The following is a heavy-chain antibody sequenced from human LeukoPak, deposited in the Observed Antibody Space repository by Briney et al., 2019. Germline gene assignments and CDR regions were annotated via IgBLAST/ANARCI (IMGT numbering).Heavy chain of an antibody. D-gene: IGHD1-7*01. Sequence: GGSLRLSCAASGFTFSSYAMSWVRQAPGKGLEWVSAISGSGGSTYYADSVKGRFTISRDNSKNTLYLQMNSLRAEDTAVYYCAKAQVRYNWNSYYYYGMDVWAKGPRSPSP. CDR2: ISGSGGST. CDR1: GFTFSSYA. J-gene: IGHJ6*02. V-gene: IGHV3-23*01. CDR3: AKAQVRYNWNSYYYYGMDV.